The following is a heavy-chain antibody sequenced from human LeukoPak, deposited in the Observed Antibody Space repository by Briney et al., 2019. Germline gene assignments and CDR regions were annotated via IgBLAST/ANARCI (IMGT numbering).Heavy chain of an antibody. Sequence: GGSLRLSCAASGFTFSSYAMSWVRQAPGKGLEWVSAISVSGDSTYYADSVKGRFTISRDDSKSTLYLQMNSLRAEDTAVYYCARMNSGSYFSLREGFDYWGQGTLVTVSS. V-gene: IGHV3-23*01. CDR3: ARMNSGSYFSLREGFDY. CDR1: GFTFSSYA. D-gene: IGHD1-26*01. J-gene: IGHJ4*02. CDR2: ISVSGDST.